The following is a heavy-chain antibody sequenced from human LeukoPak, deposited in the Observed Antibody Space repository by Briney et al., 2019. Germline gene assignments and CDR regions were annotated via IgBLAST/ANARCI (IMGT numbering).Heavy chain of an antibody. CDR2: IYHSGST. CDR1: GGSISSGGYS. CDR3: ARSSKRLVHDY. V-gene: IGHV4-30-2*01. D-gene: IGHD6-19*01. Sequence: SETLSLTCAVSGGSISSGGYSWSWIRQPPGKGLEWIGYIYHSGSTYYNPSLKSRVTISVDRSKNRFSLKLSSVTAADTAVYYCARSSKRLVHDYWGQGTLVTVSS. J-gene: IGHJ4*02.